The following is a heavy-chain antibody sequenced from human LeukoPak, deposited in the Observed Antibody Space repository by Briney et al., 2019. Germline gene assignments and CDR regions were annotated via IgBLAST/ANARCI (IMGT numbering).Heavy chain of an antibody. V-gene: IGHV1-2*02. D-gene: IGHD2-2*01. CDR3: ARGSGTSWFDY. CDR1: GYTFTANY. CDR2: INPRSGGT. Sequence: ASVKVSCKASGYTFTANYMHWVRQAPGQGLEWMGWINPRSGGTNYGEKFRGRVTMTRDTSITTAYMELSSLRFDDTAVYYCARGSGTSWFDYWGQGTLVTVSS. J-gene: IGHJ4*02.